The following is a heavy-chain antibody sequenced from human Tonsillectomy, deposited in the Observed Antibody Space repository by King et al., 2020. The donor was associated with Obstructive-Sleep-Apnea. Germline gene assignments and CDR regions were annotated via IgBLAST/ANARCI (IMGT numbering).Heavy chain of an antibody. J-gene: IGHJ6*02. D-gene: IGHD3-3*01. CDR2: ISSNGGST. Sequence: QLVQSGGGLVQPGGSLRLSCSASGFTFSSYAMHWVRQAPGKGLEYVSAISSNGGSTYYADSVNGRFTISRDNSKNTLYLQMSCLRAEDTAVYYCVNWEVTIFGVAPYSMDVWGQGTTVTVSS. V-gene: IGHV3-64D*09. CDR1: GFTFSSYA. CDR3: VNWEVTIFGVAPYSMDV.